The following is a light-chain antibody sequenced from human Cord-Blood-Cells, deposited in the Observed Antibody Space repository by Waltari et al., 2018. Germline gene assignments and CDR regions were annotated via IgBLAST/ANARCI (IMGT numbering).Light chain of an antibody. Sequence: DIQMTQSPSSLSASVGDRVTITCRASQSISSYLNWYQQKPGKAPKLLIYAASSLQSGVPSRFSGSGSGTDFTLTISSRQPEDFATYYCQQSYSTPYTFRQGTKLEIK. J-gene: IGKJ2*01. V-gene: IGKV1-39*01. CDR3: QQSYSTPYT. CDR2: AAS. CDR1: QSISSY.